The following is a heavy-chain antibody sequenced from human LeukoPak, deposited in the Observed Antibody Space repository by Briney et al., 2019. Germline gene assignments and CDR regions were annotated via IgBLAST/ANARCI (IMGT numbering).Heavy chain of an antibody. J-gene: IGHJ3*02. D-gene: IGHD6-19*01. CDR3: AKDSGWSAFDI. Sequence: GGSLRLSCAASGFTFSSYWMIWVRQAPGKGLEWVSGISGSGGSTYYADSVKGRFTISRDNSKNTVYLQVNSLRADDTAVYYCAKDSGWSAFDIWGQGTMVTVSS. CDR2: ISGSGGST. CDR1: GFTFSSYW. V-gene: IGHV3-23*01.